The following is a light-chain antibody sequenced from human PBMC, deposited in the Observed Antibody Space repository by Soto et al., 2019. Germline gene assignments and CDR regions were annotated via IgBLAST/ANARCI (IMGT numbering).Light chain of an antibody. V-gene: IGLV2-23*02. J-gene: IGLJ1*01. CDR2: EVS. CDR1: SSDVGSYNF. Sequence: QSALTQPASVSGSPGQSITISCTGTSSDVGSYNFVSWYQQHPGKAPKLMIYEVSKRPSGVSNRFSGSKSGNTASLTISGLQAEDEGDYYCCAYAGSSTFVFGTGTKVTVL. CDR3: CAYAGSSTFV.